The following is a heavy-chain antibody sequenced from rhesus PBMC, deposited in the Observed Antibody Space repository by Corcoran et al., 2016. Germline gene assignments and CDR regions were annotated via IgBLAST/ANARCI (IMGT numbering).Heavy chain of an antibody. CDR2: IIYNGSP. D-gene: IGHD3-16*01. Sequence: QVQLQESGPGLVKPSETLSLTCAVSGGSISSGYYYWSWIRQPPWKGLEWIGFIIYNGSPSYHPSLNSRVTSSRDTSKNQFSLKLSAVTAADTSVYYCARDLDYYSGIYSYYFDYWGQGVLVTVSS. J-gene: IGHJ4*01. CDR3: ARDLDYYSGIYSYYFDY. V-gene: IGHV4-122*02. CDR1: GGSISSGYYY.